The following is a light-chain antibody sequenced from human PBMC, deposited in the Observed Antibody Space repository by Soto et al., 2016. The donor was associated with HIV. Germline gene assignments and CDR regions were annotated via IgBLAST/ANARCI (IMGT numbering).Light chain of an antibody. V-gene: IGLV3-21*02. CDR2: DDR. Sequence: SYVLTQPSSVSVAPGQTATMTCEGFRIGDRSVHWYQYKVGQAPVLVLFDDRGRPSGIPKRFSGSNSGNTATLAISDVEAGDEADYYCQVWNTGTQYWVFGGGTKLTVL. CDR3: QVWNTGTQYWV. CDR1: RIGDRS. J-gene: IGLJ3*02.